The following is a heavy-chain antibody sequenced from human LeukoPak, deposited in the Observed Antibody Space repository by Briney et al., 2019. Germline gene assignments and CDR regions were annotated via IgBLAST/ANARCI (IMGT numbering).Heavy chain of an antibody. J-gene: IGHJ6*02. Sequence: GGSLRLSCAASGFTFSSYAMSWVRQAPGKGLEWVAVIWYDGSNKYYADSVKGRFTISRDNSKNTLYLQMNSLRAEDTAVYYCARDLSQPDFWSGYYSLDYYYGMDVWGQGTTVTVSS. CDR2: IWYDGSNK. CDR3: ARDLSQPDFWSGYYSLDYYYGMDV. D-gene: IGHD3-3*01. CDR1: GFTFSSYA. V-gene: IGHV3-33*08.